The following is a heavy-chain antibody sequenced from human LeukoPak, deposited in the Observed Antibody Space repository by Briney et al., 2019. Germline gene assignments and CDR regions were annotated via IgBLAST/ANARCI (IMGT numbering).Heavy chain of an antibody. CDR1: GFTFSSYA. V-gene: IGHV3-30*04. CDR2: ISYDGSNK. Sequence: GGSLRLSCAASGFTFSSYAMHWVRQAPGKGLEWVAVISYDGSNKYYADSVKGRFTISRDNSKNTLYLQVNSLRAEDTAVYYCARVSRYIVVVTALFDYWGQGTLVTVSS. D-gene: IGHD2-21*02. CDR3: ARVSRYIVVVTALFDY. J-gene: IGHJ4*02.